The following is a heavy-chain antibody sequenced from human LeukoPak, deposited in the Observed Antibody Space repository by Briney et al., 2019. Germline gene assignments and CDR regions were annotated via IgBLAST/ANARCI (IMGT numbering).Heavy chain of an antibody. CDR1: GYTFTVYY. D-gene: IGHD2-15*01. V-gene: IGHV1-2*02. Sequence: ASVKVSCKASGYTFTVYYMHCVRQAPGQGLEWVGWINPNSGGTNYAQKFQGRVTMTSDTSISTAYMELSRLRSDDTAVYYCARELCSGGSCYNWFDPWGQGTLVTVSS. CDR3: ARELCSGGSCYNWFDP. J-gene: IGHJ5*02. CDR2: INPNSGGT.